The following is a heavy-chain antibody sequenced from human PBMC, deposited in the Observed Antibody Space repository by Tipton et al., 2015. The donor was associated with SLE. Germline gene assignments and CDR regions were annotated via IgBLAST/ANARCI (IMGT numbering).Heavy chain of an antibody. J-gene: IGHJ3*01. CDR3: AKSPDAFDV. Sequence: TLSLTCTVSSGSISTGNYYWSWIRQHPGKGLEWIGNIFHSGSTLYNPSLKSRVIMSVDTSKNQFSLRLTSVTAADTAVYYCAKSPDAFDVWGQGTMVTVSS. V-gene: IGHV4-31*03. CDR2: IFHSGST. CDR1: SGSISTGNYY.